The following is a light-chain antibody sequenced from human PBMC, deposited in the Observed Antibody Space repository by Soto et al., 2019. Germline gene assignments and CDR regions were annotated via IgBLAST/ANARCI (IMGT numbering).Light chain of an antibody. CDR1: QPFTKT. J-gene: IGKJ4*01. CDR2: STF. V-gene: IGKV3-15*01. Sequence: EIVMTQSPATLSVSQGEKPPPPCGPSQPFTKTLAWNKQKVGQAPSLPIYSTFNRATGVPARFSGSGSGTDFTLTISSLQSEDFAFYYCQQYNNWPLSFGGGTKVEIK. CDR3: QQYNNWPLS.